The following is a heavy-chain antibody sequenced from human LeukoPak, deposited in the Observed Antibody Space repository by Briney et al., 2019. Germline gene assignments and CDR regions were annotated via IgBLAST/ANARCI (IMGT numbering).Heavy chain of an antibody. CDR2: ISSSGSTK. Sequence: GGSLRLSCTASGFTFGDYAMSWVRQAPGKGLEWVSYISSSGSTKYYADSVKGRFTISRDNAKNSLYLQMNNLRAEDTAVYYCARHLWLSGNDYWGQGTLVTVSS. J-gene: IGHJ4*02. D-gene: IGHD5-18*01. CDR1: GFTFGDYA. CDR3: ARHLWLSGNDY. V-gene: IGHV3-48*03.